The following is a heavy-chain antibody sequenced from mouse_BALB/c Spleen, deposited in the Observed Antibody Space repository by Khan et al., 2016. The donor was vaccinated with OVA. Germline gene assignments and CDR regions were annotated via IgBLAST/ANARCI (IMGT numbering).Heavy chain of an antibody. CDR1: GYTFTTYT. D-gene: IGHD2-14*01. J-gene: IGHJ3*01. CDR3: AREGAYYRSDGWFAY. CDR2: IIPTNDYT. Sequence: VQLQQSGAELARPGASVKMSCKASGYTFTTYTMHWVKQRPGQGLEWIGYIIPTNDYTNYNQKFKDRATLNADKSSSTAYMQLSSLTSEDSALYYCAREGAYYRSDGWFAYWGQGTLVTVSA. V-gene: IGHV1-4*01.